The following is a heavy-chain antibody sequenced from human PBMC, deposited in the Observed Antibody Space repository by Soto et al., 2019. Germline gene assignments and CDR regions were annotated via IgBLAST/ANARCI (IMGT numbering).Heavy chain of an antibody. V-gene: IGHV3-23*01. CDR1: GFSFRNYA. Sequence: EVQLLESGGGLVQPGGSLRLSCAASGFSFRNYAMTWVRQAPGKGLEWVSGLSGSGTMRYYADSVRGRFIISRDNAQDPLVLTMDNPRGEDSAVYYCAKEAEENENVPIPGDNWGQGTPVTVSS. J-gene: IGHJ4*02. CDR2: LSGSGTMR. D-gene: IGHD1-1*01. CDR3: AKEAEENENVPIPGDN.